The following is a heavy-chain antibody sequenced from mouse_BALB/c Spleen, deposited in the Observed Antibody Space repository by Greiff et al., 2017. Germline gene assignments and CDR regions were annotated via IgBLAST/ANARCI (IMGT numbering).Heavy chain of an antibody. CDR1: GFTFTDYY. J-gene: IGHJ3*01. CDR3: ARDDDGYYGGFAY. V-gene: IGHV7-3*02. Sequence: EVKVVESGGGLVQPGGSLRLSCATSGFTFTDYYMSWVRQPPGKALEWLGFIRNKANGYTTEYSASVKGRFTISRDNSQSILYLQMNTLRAEDSATYYCARDDDGYYGGFAYWGQGTLVTVSA. CDR2: IRNKANGYTT. D-gene: IGHD2-3*01.